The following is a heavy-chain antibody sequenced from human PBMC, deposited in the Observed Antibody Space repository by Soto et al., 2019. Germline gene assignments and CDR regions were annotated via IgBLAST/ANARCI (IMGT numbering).Heavy chain of an antibody. CDR1: GYTFTSPG. V-gene: IGHV1-18*01. Sequence: ASVKVSCKASGYTFTSPGMSWARQAPGQGLEGMGWISAHTGSSEYAQRFQGRVTMTTDRSTSTAYMEPRSLRSDDTAVYYCARAFFYQGSDSRGYSFHAFDFWGPGSLVTVSS. CDR2: ISAHTGSS. CDR3: ARAFFYQGSDSRGYSFHAFDF. J-gene: IGHJ3*01. D-gene: IGHD3-22*01.